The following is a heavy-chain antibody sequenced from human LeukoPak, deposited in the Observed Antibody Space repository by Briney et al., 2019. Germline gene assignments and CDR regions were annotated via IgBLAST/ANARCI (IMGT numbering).Heavy chain of an antibody. J-gene: IGHJ4*02. D-gene: IGHD1-20*01. CDR1: GFTFSSYA. V-gene: IGHV3-23*01. CDR2: ISGSGAGT. Sequence: GGSLRLSCAASGFTFSSYAMSWVRQAPGKGLEWVSAISGSGAGTYYADSVKGRFTISRDNAKNSLYLQMNSLRAEDTAVYYCARRWYNWNAGDYFDYWGQGTLVTVSS. CDR3: ARRWYNWNAGDYFDY.